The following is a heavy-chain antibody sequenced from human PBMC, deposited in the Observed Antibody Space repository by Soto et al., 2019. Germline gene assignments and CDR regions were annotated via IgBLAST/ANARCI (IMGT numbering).Heavy chain of an antibody. J-gene: IGHJ4*02. V-gene: IGHV4-59*01. Sequence: QVRLQESGPGLAKPPETLSLTSPVSGASSSSYTGSGIRRPPGRGRGWIGDIYYSGNTNYNPSLKSRVTISVDTSRSQFSLELKSVTAADTAVYYCARALSYHDVLTGRGWVFYFDYGGQGALVIVSS. CDR2: IYYSGNT. CDR3: ARALSYHDVLTGRGWVFYFDY. D-gene: IGHD3-9*01. CDR1: GASSSSYT.